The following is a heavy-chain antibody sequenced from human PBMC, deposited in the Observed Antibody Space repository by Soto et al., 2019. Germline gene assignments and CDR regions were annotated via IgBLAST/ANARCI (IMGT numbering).Heavy chain of an antibody. V-gene: IGHV3-23*01. J-gene: IGHJ4*02. CDR1: GFTFSSYA. Sequence: PGGSLRLSCAASGFTFSSYAMSWVRQAPGKGLEWVSAISGSGGSTYYADSVKGRFTIPRDNYKNTLYLQMNSLRAEDTAVYYCAKDEIFGVVTLDYWGQGTLVTVSS. CDR2: ISGSGGST. CDR3: AKDEIFGVVTLDY. D-gene: IGHD3-3*01.